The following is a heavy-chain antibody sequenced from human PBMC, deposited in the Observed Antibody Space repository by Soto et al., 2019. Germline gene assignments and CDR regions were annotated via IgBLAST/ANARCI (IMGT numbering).Heavy chain of an antibody. J-gene: IGHJ4*02. CDR3: ARHRIIAVAGLAYFYY. CDR1: GGSISSYY. Sequence: QVQLQESGPGLVKPSETLSLTCTVSGGSISSYYWSWIRQPPGKGLEWIGYIYYSGSTNYNPSLKSRVTISVYTSKNQFSLKLSSVTAADTAVYYCARHRIIAVAGLAYFYYWCQGTLVTVSS. D-gene: IGHD6-19*01. CDR2: IYYSGST. V-gene: IGHV4-59*08.